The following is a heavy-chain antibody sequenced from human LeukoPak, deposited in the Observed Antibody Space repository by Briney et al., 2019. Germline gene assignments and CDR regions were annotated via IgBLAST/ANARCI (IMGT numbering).Heavy chain of an antibody. CDR2: ISGDGGST. D-gene: IGHD4-17*01. Sequence: PGGSLRLSCAASGFTFDDYAMHWVRQAPGKGLEWVSLISGDGGSTYYADSVKGRFTISRDNSKNSLYLQMNSLRAEDTAVYYCARTTVTTRVGSGENWFDPWGQGTLVTVSS. CDR1: GFTFDDYA. J-gene: IGHJ5*02. CDR3: ARTTVTTRVGSGENWFDP. V-gene: IGHV3-43*02.